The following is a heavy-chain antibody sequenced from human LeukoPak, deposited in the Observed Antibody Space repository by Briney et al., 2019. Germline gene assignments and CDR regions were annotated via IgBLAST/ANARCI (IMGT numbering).Heavy chain of an antibody. V-gene: IGHV4-34*01. J-gene: IGHJ4*02. D-gene: IGHD6-19*01. CDR1: GGSFSGYY. Sequence: PSETLSLTCAVYGGSFSGYYWSWIRQPPGKGLEWIGEINHSGSTNYNPSLKSRVTISVDTSKNQFSLKLGSVTAADTAVYYCARTLDSSGLNNFDYWGQGTLVTVSS. CDR3: ARTLDSSGLNNFDY. CDR2: INHSGST.